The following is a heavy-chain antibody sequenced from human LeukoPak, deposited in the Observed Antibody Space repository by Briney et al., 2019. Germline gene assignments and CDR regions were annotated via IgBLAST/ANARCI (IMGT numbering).Heavy chain of an antibody. J-gene: IGHJ4*02. CDR3: ARDYYDSSGYTDY. CDR2: IKQDGSEK. CDR1: GFTFSSYW. D-gene: IGHD3-22*01. V-gene: IGHV3-7*01. Sequence: PGGSLRLSCSASGFTFSSYWMSWVRQAPGKGLEWVANIKQDGSEKYYVDSVMGRFTISRDNAKNSLYLQMNSLRAEDTAVYYCARDYYDSSGYTDYWGQGTLVTVSS.